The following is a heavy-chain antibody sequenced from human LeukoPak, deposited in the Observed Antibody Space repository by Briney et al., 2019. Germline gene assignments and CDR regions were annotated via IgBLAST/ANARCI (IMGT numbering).Heavy chain of an antibody. J-gene: IGHJ4*02. V-gene: IGHV4-59*08. D-gene: IGHD4-23*01. CDR2: IYYSGST. CDR1: GGSFSGYY. Sequence: SETLSLTCAVYGGSFSGYYWSWIRQPPGKGLEWIGYIYYSGSTNYNPSLKSRVTISVDTSKNQFSLKLSSVTAADTAVYYCARHAVVTGGFGFDYWGQGTLVTVSS. CDR3: ARHAVVTGGFGFDY.